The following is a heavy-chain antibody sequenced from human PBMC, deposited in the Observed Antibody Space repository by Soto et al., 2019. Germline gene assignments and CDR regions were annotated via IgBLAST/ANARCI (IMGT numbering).Heavy chain of an antibody. J-gene: IGHJ4*02. Sequence: SETLSLTCTVSGRSISSGDYYWSWIRQPPGKGLEWIGNIYYSGSTYYNPSLKSRVTISIDTSKNQFSLKLSSVTAADTAVYYCASRKSSPYFDYWGQGTLVTVSS. CDR3: ASRKSSPYFDY. CDR2: IYYSGST. D-gene: IGHD3-10*01. CDR1: GRSISSGDYY. V-gene: IGHV4-30-4*01.